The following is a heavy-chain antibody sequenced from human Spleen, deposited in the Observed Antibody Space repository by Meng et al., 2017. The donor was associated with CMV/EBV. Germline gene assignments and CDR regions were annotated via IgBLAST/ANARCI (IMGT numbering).Heavy chain of an antibody. D-gene: IGHD5-12*01. J-gene: IGHJ4*02. CDR1: TSIFNNYT. CDR2: IRPSGGIT. CDR3: ATEPLLGYRFDY. Sequence: CKTPTSIFNNYTLHWVRQAPGHGLEWMGIIRPSGGITQYVEEFQGRVTMTRDTSTSTVYMELSSLKPEDAAVYYCATEPLLGYRFDYWGQGTLVTVSS. V-gene: IGHV1-46*02.